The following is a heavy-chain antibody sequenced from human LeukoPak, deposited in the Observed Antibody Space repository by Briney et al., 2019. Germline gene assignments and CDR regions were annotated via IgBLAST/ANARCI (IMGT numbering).Heavy chain of an antibody. D-gene: IGHD6-13*01. CDR3: ARIITAAAADC. CDR1: GVTISGYW. Sequence: GGSLRLSCVASGVTISGYWMHWVRQAPGKGLAWVSRVDSDGTTTRYADSVKGRFTISRDNAKNTVYLQMYSLRAEDTAVYYCARIITAAAADCWGQGTLVAVSS. J-gene: IGHJ4*02. CDR2: VDSDGTTT. V-gene: IGHV3-74*01.